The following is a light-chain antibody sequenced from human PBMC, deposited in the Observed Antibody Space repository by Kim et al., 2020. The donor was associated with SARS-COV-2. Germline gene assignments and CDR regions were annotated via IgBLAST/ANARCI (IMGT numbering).Light chain of an antibody. CDR1: QDISNS. CDR2: GAS. Sequence: DIQMTQSPSSLSASGGDRVTITCQASQDISNSLTWYQQKPGKAPNLLIYGASNLQTGVPARFSGSGSGTDFTLTISSLQPEDTATYYCQQYDNLPFTFGQGTKLEI. V-gene: IGKV1-33*01. CDR3: QQYDNLPFT. J-gene: IGKJ2*01.